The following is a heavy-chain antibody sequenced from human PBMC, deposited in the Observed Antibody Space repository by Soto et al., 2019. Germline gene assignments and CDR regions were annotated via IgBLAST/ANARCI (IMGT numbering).Heavy chain of an antibody. CDR3: ARDKRYYGMDV. V-gene: IGHV4-31*03. CDR1: GGSISSGYYY. CDR2: IYNSGTT. J-gene: IGHJ6*02. Sequence: QVQLQESGPGLLKPSQTLSLTCTVSGGSISSGYYYWSWIRQHPGKGLEDIGYIYNSGTTYYNPSLRSRVTISVDTSKNQFSLKLSSVTAADTAVYYCARDKRYYGMDVWGQGTTVTVSS.